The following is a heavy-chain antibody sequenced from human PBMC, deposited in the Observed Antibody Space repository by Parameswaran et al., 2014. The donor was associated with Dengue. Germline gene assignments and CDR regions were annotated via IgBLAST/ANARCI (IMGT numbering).Heavy chain of an antibody. D-gene: IGHD6-13*01. CDR1: DSPSVATG. CDR2: INSDGSST. J-gene: IGHJ4*02. CDR3: AISIAAAGTY. Sequence: QAGGSLSSPVQSLDSPSVATGCTGSAKLQGRGWVWVSRINSDGSSTSYADSVKGRFTISRDNAKNTLYLQMNSLRAEDTAVYYCAISIAAAGTYWGQGTLVTVSS. V-gene: IGHV3-74*01.